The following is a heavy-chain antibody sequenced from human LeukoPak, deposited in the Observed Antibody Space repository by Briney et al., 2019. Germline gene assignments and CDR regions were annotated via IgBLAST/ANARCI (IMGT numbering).Heavy chain of an antibody. V-gene: IGHV4-4*02. J-gene: IGHJ4*02. CDR1: GGSISSSNW. CDR2: IYYSGST. Sequence: SSETLSLTCAVSGGSISSSNWWCWVRQPPGKGLEWIGYIYYSGSTNYNPSLKSRVTISIDTSKNQFSLKLSSVTAADTAVYYCARDDGAGPFDYWGQGTLVTVSS. CDR3: ARDDGAGPFDY. D-gene: IGHD6-19*01.